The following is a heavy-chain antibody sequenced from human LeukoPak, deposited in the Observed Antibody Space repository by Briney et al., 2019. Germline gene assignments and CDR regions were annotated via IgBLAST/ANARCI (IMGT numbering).Heavy chain of an antibody. J-gene: IGHJ4*02. CDR3: ARAFDHHFDY. V-gene: IGHV3-53*01. D-gene: IGHD3-16*01. Sequence: GGSLRLSCAASGFTFSSYEIHWVRQAPGKGLEWVSYIYNDGRTFYADSVKGRFTISRDSSKNTLYLQMNSLRAEDTAVYYCARAFDHHFDYWGQGTLVTVSS. CDR1: GFTFSSYE. CDR2: IYNDGRT.